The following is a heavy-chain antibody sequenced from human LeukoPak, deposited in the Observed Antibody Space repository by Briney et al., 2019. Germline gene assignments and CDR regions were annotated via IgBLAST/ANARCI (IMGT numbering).Heavy chain of an antibody. Sequence: SETLSLTCTVSGGSISSSSYYWGWIRQPPGKGLEWIGSIYYSGSTYYSPSLKSRVTISVDTSKNQFSLKLSSVTAADTAVYYCARHASNSSSWSLYWYFDLWGRGTLVTVSS. CDR2: IYYSGST. CDR1: GGSISSSSYY. J-gene: IGHJ2*01. D-gene: IGHD6-13*01. CDR3: ARHASNSSSWSLYWYFDL. V-gene: IGHV4-39*01.